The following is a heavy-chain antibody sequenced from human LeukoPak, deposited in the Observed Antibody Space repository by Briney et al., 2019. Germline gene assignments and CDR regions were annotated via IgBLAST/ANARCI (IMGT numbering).Heavy chain of an antibody. D-gene: IGHD3-22*01. Sequence: SETLSLTCTVSGGSISSGSYYWSWIRQPAGKGLEWIGRIYTSGSTNYNPSLKSRVTVSVDTSKNQFSLKLSSVTAADTAVYYCARMDYYDSSGAFDIWGQGTMVTVSS. CDR2: IYTSGST. J-gene: IGHJ3*02. CDR1: GGSISSGSYY. V-gene: IGHV4-61*02. CDR3: ARMDYYDSSGAFDI.